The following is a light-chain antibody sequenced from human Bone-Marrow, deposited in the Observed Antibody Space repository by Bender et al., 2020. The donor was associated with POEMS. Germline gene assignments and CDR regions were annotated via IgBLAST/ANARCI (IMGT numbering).Light chain of an antibody. CDR1: SSDVGGYNS. CDR3: SSDTSRSTVV. V-gene: IGLV2-14*03. J-gene: IGLJ2*01. Sequence: QSALTQPASVSGSPGQSITISCTGTSSDVGGYNSVSWYQQHPGKAPQLMIYDVSNRPSGVSNRFSASKSGNTASLTISGLQAEDEADYYCSSDTSRSTVVFGGGTKLTVL. CDR2: DVS.